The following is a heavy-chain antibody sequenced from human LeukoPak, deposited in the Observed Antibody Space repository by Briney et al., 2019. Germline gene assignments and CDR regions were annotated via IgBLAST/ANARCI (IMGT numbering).Heavy chain of an antibody. D-gene: IGHD3-22*01. CDR2: IIPIFGTA. J-gene: IGHJ4*02. CDR3: ARVPRYDSSGHYLLY. V-gene: IGHV1-69*13. CDR1: GYIFTSYG. Sequence: GASVKVSCKASGYIFTSYGISWVRQAPGQGLEWMGGIIPIFGTANYAQKFQGRVTITADESTSTAYMELSSLRSEDTAVYYCARVPRYDSSGHYLLYWGQGTLVTVSS.